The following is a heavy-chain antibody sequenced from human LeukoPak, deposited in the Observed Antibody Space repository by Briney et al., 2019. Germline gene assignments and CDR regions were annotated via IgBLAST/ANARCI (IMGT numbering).Heavy chain of an antibody. V-gene: IGHV3-74*03. CDR2: MYSDGRSL. J-gene: IGHJ4*02. Sequence: GGSLRLACAGSGFNFTGYWMHWVRQAPGKGLEWISRMYSDGRSLTYADSVMGRFTICRDNAKNMLYLQMNSLRAEDTAVYYCARGRGLGELAVASFDSWGQGILVTVSS. CDR3: ARGRGLGELAVASFDS. D-gene: IGHD6-19*01. CDR1: GFNFTGYW.